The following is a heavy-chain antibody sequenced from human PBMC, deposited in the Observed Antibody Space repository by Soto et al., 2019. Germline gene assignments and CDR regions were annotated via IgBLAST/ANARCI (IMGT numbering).Heavy chain of an antibody. CDR1: GGSISSSNW. CDR2: IYHSGST. J-gene: IGHJ4*02. V-gene: IGHV4-4*02. Sequence: SETLSLTCAVSGGSISSSNWWSWVRQPPGKGLEWIGEIYHSGSTNYNPSLKSRVTISVDKSKNQFSLKLSSVTAADTAVYYCARMGSTTVTTNFDYWGQGTLVTVSS. CDR3: ARMGSTTVTTNFDY. D-gene: IGHD4-17*01.